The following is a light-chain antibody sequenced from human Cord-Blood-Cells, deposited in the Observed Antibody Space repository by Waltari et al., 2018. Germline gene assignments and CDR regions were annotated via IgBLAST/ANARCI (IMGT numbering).Light chain of an antibody. CDR2: DVS. J-gene: IGLJ1*01. Sequence: QSALTQPASLFGSPGQSITLSFTGTSTYVGGYNFVSWYQQHPGKPPKLVVYDVSNRPSGVSNRFSGSTSGNTASLTISGLQAEDEADYYCSSYTSSSTRVFGTGTKVTVL. V-gene: IGLV2-14*01. CDR3: SSYTSSSTRV. CDR1: STYVGGYNF.